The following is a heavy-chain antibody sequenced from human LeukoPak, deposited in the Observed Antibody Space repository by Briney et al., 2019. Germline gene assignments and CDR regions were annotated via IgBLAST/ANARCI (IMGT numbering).Heavy chain of an antibody. CDR2: ISGSGGST. CDR3: AKGRNLRDAFDI. Sequence: GGSLRLSCAASGFTFSSYAMSWVRQAPGKGLEWVSAISGSGGSTYYADPVKGRFTISRDNSKNTLYLRMNSLRAEDTAVYYCAKGRNLRDAFDIWGQGTMVTVSS. J-gene: IGHJ3*02. D-gene: IGHD1-14*01. V-gene: IGHV3-23*01. CDR1: GFTFSSYA.